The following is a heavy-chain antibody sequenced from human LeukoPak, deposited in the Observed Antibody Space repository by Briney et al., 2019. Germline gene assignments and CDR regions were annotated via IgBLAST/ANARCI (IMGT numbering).Heavy chain of an antibody. CDR3: AREGYDSSGYYLHNYFDP. CDR2: ISSSSSYT. Sequence: KPGGSLRLSCAASEFAFSDYYMAWIRQAPGKGLEWVSYISSSSSYTNYADSVKGRFTISRGNAKKALYLHMSGLRVEDTAIYYCAREGYDSSGYYLHNYFDPWGQGTLVTVSS. V-gene: IGHV3-11*05. J-gene: IGHJ5*02. CDR1: EFAFSDYY. D-gene: IGHD3-22*01.